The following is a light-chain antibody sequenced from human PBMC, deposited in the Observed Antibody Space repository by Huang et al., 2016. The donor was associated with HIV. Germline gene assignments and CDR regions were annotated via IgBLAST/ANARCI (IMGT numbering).Light chain of an antibody. CDR2: DAS. V-gene: IGKV1-5*01. Sequence: DIQMTQSPFTLSASVGDRVTITCWASQSINRWLAWYQQKLGKAPKLLIYDASTLDRGVPSRFSGSGSGTEFTLTITSLQAEDFPTYYCQQYNSYPWTFGQGSKVDIK. J-gene: IGKJ1*01. CDR1: QSINRW. CDR3: QQYNSYPWT.